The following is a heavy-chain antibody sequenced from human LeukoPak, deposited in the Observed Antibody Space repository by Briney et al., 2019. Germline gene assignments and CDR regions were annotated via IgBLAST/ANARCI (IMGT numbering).Heavy chain of an antibody. CDR1: GFTFNSYA. Sequence: GGSLRLSCAASGFTFNSYAMHWVRQAPGKGLEWVAVISYDGSNKYYADSVKGRFTISRDNSKNTLYLQMNSLRAEDTAVYYCARDESLLRLGTPTSWGQGTLVTVSS. CDR2: ISYDGSNK. V-gene: IGHV3-30*04. J-gene: IGHJ5*02. D-gene: IGHD3-16*01. CDR3: ARDESLLRLGTPTS.